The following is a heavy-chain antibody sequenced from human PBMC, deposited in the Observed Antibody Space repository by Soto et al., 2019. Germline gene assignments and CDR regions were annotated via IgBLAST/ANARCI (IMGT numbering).Heavy chain of an antibody. J-gene: IGHJ4*02. D-gene: IGHD3-22*01. CDR2: IRSKANSYAT. Sequence: EVQLVESGGGLVQPGGSLKLSCAASGSTFSDSTMHWVRQASGKGLEWVGRIRSKANSYATAYAESVKGRFTISRDDSKNTAYLQMNSLKTEDTAVYYCTYDSSGYYTFDYWGQGTLVTVSS. CDR1: GSTFSDST. CDR3: TYDSSGYYTFDY. V-gene: IGHV3-73*02.